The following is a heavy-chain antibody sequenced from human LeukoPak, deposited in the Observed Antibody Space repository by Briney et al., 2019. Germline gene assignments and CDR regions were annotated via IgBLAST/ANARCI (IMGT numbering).Heavy chain of an antibody. CDR3: ARAHNVDTATYYFDY. Sequence: ASVTVSCRASGYTFTGYHMHWVRQAPGQGLEWMGWINPNSGGTNYAQKFQGRVTMTRDTSISTAYMELSRLRSDDTAVYYCARAHNVDTATYYFDYWGQGTLVTVSS. V-gene: IGHV1-2*02. CDR1: GYTFTGYH. CDR2: INPNSGGT. J-gene: IGHJ4*02. D-gene: IGHD5-18*01.